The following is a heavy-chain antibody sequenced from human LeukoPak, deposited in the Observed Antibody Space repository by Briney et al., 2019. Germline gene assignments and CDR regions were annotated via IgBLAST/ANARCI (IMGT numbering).Heavy chain of an antibody. V-gene: IGHV4-34*01. CDR1: GGSFSGYY. D-gene: IGHD3-3*01. CDR2: INHSGST. CDR3: ARGRDDFWSGHYYFDY. J-gene: IGHJ4*02. Sequence: SETLSLTCAVYGGSFSGYYWSWIRQPPGKGLEWIGEINHSGSTNYNPSLKSRVTISVDTSKNQFSLKLSSVTAADTAVYYCARGRDDFWSGHYYFDYWGQGTLVTVSS.